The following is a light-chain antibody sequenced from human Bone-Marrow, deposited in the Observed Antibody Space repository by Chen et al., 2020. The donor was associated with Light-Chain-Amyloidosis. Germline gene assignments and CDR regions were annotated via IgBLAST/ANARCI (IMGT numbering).Light chain of an antibody. Sequence: SYVLTQPSSVSVAPGQTATLACGGNNIGSTSVTWYQQTPGQPPLLVVYDDSDRPSGIPERLSGSNSGNTATLTISRVEAGDEADYYCQVWDRSSDRPVFGGGTKLTVL. J-gene: IGLJ3*02. CDR2: DDS. V-gene: IGLV3-21*02. CDR3: QVWDRSSDRPV. CDR1: NIGSTS.